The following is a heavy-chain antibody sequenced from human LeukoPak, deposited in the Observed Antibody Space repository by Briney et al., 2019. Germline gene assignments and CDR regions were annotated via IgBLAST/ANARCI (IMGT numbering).Heavy chain of an antibody. CDR1: GFTFGSYA. D-gene: IGHD1-26*01. Sequence: GGSLRLSCAASGFTFGSYAMSWVRQAPGKGLEWVSAISGSGGSTNYADSVKGRSTIFRDNAKNTLYLQMNSLRAEDTAVYYCVRDLGGRSGHWGQGTLVTVSS. V-gene: IGHV3-23*01. CDR3: VRDLGGRSGH. J-gene: IGHJ4*02. CDR2: ISGSGGST.